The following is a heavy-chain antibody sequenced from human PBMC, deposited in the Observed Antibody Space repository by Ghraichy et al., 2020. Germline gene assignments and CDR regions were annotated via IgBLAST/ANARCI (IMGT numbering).Heavy chain of an antibody. CDR2: SYYSGIT. V-gene: IGHV4-39*01. CDR1: GGSIITNTYY. Sequence: GSLRLSCTVSGGSIITNTYYWGWIRQPPEKGLEWIGNSYYSGITYYNPSLKSRVTISVDTSKNQFSLRLTSVTAAATAVYYCARVVPTAVGWFDPWGQGTLVTVSS. CDR3: ARVVPTAVGWFDP. J-gene: IGHJ5*02. D-gene: IGHD2-2*01.